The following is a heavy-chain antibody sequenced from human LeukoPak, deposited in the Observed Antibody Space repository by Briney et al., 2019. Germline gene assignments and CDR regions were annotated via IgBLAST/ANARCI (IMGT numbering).Heavy chain of an antibody. CDR1: GGSFSGYY. D-gene: IGHD3-10*01. J-gene: IGHJ4*02. V-gene: IGHV4-34*01. CDR2: INHSGST. Sequence: SETLSLTCAVYGGSFSGYYWSWNRQPPGKGLEWIGEINHSGSTNYNPSLKSRVTISVDTSKNQFSLKLSSVTAADTAVYYCARPTPSKEFFDYWGQGTLVTVSS. CDR3: ARPTPSKEFFDY.